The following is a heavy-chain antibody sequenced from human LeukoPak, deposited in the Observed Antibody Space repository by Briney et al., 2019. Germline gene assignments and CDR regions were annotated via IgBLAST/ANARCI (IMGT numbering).Heavy chain of an antibody. V-gene: IGHV5-51*01. J-gene: IGHJ5*02. CDR1: GYSFTSYW. CDR3: ARQDREIWAAAGTGWFDP. CDR2: IYPGDSDT. D-gene: IGHD6-13*01. Sequence: GESLKISCKGSGYSFTSYWIGWVRQMPGKGLEWMGIIYPGDSDTRYSPSFQGQVTISADKSISTAYLQWSSLKASDTAMYYCARQDREIWAAAGTGWFDPWGQGTLVTVSS.